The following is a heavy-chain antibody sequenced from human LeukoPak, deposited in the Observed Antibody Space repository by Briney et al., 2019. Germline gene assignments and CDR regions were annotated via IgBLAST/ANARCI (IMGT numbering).Heavy chain of an antibody. CDR3: AQDRGARYPFGMDV. J-gene: IGHJ6*02. D-gene: IGHD2-2*01. Sequence: GGSLRLSCAASGLTFSAYAMRWIRQAPGKGLEWVSSIGGGGTTSYADSVKGRFTISRDLSKITVYLQMNSLRAEDTAVYYCAQDRGARYPFGMDVWGQGTTVTVSS. CDR1: GLTFSAYA. CDR2: IGGGGTT. V-gene: IGHV3-23*01.